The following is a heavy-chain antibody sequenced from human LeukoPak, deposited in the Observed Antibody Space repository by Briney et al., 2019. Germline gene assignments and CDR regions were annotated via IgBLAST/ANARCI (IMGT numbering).Heavy chain of an antibody. CDR1: GFTFSSYA. CDR2: IRSKAYGGTT. J-gene: IGHJ4*02. Sequence: GGSLRLSCAASGFTFSSYAMSWFRQAPGKGLEWVGFIRSKAYGGTTEYAASVKGRFTISRDDSKSIAYLQMNSLKTEDTAVYYCTRWLGPDPSIVGATTAFDYWGQGTLVTVSS. CDR3: TRWLGPDPSIVGATTAFDY. D-gene: IGHD1-26*01. V-gene: IGHV3-49*03.